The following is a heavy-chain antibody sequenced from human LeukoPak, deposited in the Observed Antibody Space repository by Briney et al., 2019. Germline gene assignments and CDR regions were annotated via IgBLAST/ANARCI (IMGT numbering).Heavy chain of an antibody. CDR1: GFTFSSYA. V-gene: IGHV3-23*01. D-gene: IGHD1-26*01. J-gene: IGHJ6*03. Sequence: GGSLRLSCAASGFTFSSYAMSWVRQAPGKGLEWVSAIGDSGGSTYYADSVKGRFTISRDNSKNTLYLQMNSLRAEDTAVYYCAKDGGKVGWEPPRPYIDYYYYMDVWGKGTTVTVSS. CDR2: IGDSGGST. CDR3: AKDGGKVGWEPPRPYIDYYYYMDV.